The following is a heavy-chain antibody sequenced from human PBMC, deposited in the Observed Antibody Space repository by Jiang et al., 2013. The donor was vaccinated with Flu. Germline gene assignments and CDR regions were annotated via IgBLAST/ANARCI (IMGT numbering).Heavy chain of an antibody. D-gene: IGHD2-2*01. CDR2: IYPGDSDT. Sequence: YWIGWVRQMPGKGLEWMGIIYPGDSDTRYSPSFQGQVTISVDRSISTAYLQWSSLKASDTAMYYCARQGIRGKYQFPFDYWGQGTLVTVSS. CDR3: ARQGIRGKYQFPFDY. J-gene: IGHJ4*02. CDR1: YW. V-gene: IGHV5-51*01.